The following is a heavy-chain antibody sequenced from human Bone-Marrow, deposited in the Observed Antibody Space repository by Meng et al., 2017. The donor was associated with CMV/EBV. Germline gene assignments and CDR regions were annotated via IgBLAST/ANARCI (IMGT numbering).Heavy chain of an antibody. CDR2: IYTDDIKT. Sequence: GESLKISCAASGFTFIKYAMSWVRQAPGKGLEWVSVIYTDDIKTYYADSVKGRFTISRDHSKNTLYLQMNSLRAEDTAIYYCVKDDNDYMGELGSWGQGTLVTVSS. J-gene: IGHJ5*02. D-gene: IGHD3-16*01. V-gene: IGHV3-23*03. CDR1: GFTFIKYA. CDR3: VKDDNDYMGELGS.